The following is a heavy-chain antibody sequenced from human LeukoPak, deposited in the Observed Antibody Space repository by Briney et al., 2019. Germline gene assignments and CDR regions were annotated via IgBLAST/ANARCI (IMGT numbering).Heavy chain of an antibody. CDR1: GFTFSSYS. Sequence: PGGSLRLSCVASGFTFSSYSMNWVRQAPGKGLEWVSYISSSSSAIYYADSVKGRFTISRDNAKNSLYLQMNSLRAEDTAVYYCARDRSSGYYGSFDYWGQGTLVTVSS. V-gene: IGHV3-48*01. J-gene: IGHJ4*02. CDR3: ARDRSSGYYGSFDY. D-gene: IGHD3-10*01. CDR2: ISSSSSAI.